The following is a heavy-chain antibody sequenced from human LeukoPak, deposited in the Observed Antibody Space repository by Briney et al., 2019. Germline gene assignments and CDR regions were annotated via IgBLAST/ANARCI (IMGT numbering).Heavy chain of an antibody. CDR2: ISVSGGST. Sequence: GGSLRLSCAASGFTFSNYNMNWVRQTPGKGLEWVSSISVSGGSTFYADSVKGRFTTSRDNAKNSLYLQMNSLRAEDTAVYYCAELGITMIGGVWGKGTTVTISS. J-gene: IGHJ6*04. CDR3: AELGITMIGGV. V-gene: IGHV3-21*01. D-gene: IGHD3-10*02. CDR1: GFTFSNYN.